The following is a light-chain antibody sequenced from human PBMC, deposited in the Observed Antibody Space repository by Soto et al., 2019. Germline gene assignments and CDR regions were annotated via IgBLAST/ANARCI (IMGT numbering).Light chain of an antibody. CDR3: QQANSFPFT. CDR2: VAS. Sequence: DIQMTQSPSSVSASVGDRVTITCRASQGISSALAWYQQKPGKAPNLLISVASTLQSGVPSRFSASGSGTDFTLTISSLQPEDFATYYCQQANSFPFTFGGGTKVE. CDR1: QGISSA. V-gene: IGKV1D-12*01. J-gene: IGKJ4*01.